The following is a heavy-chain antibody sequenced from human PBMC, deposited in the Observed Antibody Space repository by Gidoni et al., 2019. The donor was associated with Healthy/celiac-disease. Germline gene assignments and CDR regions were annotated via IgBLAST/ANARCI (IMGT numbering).Heavy chain of an antibody. CDR2: IYYSGST. CDR1: GGSISSYY. CDR3: ARVLGGSGSYSFDY. D-gene: IGHD3-10*01. V-gene: IGHV4-59*01. Sequence: QVQLQESGPGLVTPSEPLSLTCTVSGGSISSYYWSWIRQPPGKGLEWIGYIYYSGSTNYNPSLKSRVTISVDTSKNQFSLKLSSVTAADTAVYYCARVLGGSGSYSFDYWGQGTLVTVSS. J-gene: IGHJ4*02.